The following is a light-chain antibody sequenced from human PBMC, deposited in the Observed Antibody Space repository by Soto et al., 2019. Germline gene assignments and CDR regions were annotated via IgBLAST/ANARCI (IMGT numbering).Light chain of an antibody. Sequence: QSALTQPASVSGSPGQSITISCSGISSDINGYNYVSWYQQHPGKAPKLIIYEVSNRPSGIYDRFSGSRSGNTASLTISRLRAEDETDYYCSSYTRSTTLVFGTGTKLTVL. CDR1: SSDINGYNY. J-gene: IGLJ1*01. CDR3: SSYTRSTTLV. V-gene: IGLV2-14*01. CDR2: EVS.